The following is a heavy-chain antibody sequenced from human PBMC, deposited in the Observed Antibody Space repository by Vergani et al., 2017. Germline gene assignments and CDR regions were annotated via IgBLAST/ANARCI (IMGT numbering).Heavy chain of an antibody. V-gene: IGHV2-70*04. CDR3: ARGYCSGVSCYSDY. D-gene: IGHD2-15*01. CDR2: VEWDDDK. CDR1: GFLLNSAGMR. Sequence: QVTLKESGPALVKPTQTLTLTCTFSGFLLNSAGMRVSWIRQPPGKALEWLARVEWDDDKFYSTSLKTRLTISKDISKNQVVLTMTNMDPVDTATYYCARGYCSGVSCYSDYWGQGTLVTVSS. J-gene: IGHJ4*02.